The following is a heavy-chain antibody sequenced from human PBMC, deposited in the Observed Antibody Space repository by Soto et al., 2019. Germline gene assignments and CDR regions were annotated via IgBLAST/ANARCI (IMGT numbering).Heavy chain of an antibody. CDR2: ISASGSGSGGTT. CDR1: GFTFSDYA. CDR3: AKGETNWELLNRYFDL. V-gene: IGHV3-23*01. Sequence: EVQLLESGGGLVQPGGSLRLSCAASGFTFSDYAMSWVRQAPGKGLEWVSGISASGSGSGGTTYYAGSVEGRFTISRDNSKNTLYLQTNSLRAEDTAIYYCAKGETNWELLNRYFDLWGRGTLVIVSS. J-gene: IGHJ2*01. D-gene: IGHD1-26*01.